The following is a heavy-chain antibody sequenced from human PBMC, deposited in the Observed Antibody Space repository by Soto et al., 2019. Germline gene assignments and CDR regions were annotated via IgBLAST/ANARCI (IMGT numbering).Heavy chain of an antibody. J-gene: IGHJ4*02. CDR2: INHSGST. Sequence: SETLSLTCAVYGGSFSGYYWSWIRQPPGKGLEWIGEINHSGSTNYNPSLKSRVTISVDTSKNQFSLKLSSVTAADTAVYYCARGDYTVTFDCWGQGTLVTVSS. V-gene: IGHV4-34*01. CDR3: ARGDYTVTFDC. D-gene: IGHD4-17*01. CDR1: GGSFSGYY.